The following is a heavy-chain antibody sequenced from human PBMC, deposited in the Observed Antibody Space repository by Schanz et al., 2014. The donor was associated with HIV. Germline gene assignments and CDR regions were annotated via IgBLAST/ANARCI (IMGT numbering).Heavy chain of an antibody. V-gene: IGHV3-23*04. D-gene: IGHD6-6*01. J-gene: IGHJ6*02. CDR3: ARGSARRDYYYYGMDV. Sequence: EVQLVESGGDLVQPGGSLRLSCAASGFTFSSYAMSWVRQAPGKGLEWVSVISGSGRSTYYADSVKGRFTISRDNSKNTLYLHMNTLRVEDTAVYYCARGSARRDYYYYGMDVWGQGTTVIVSS. CDR1: GFTFSSYA. CDR2: ISGSGRST.